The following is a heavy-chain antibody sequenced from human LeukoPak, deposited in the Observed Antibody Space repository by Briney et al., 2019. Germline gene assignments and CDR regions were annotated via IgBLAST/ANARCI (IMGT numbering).Heavy chain of an antibody. CDR1: GGSISSSSYY. D-gene: IGHD1-1*01. CDR2: IYYSGST. Sequence: SETLSLTCTVSGGSISSSSYYWGWIRQPPGKGLEWIGSIYYSGSTYYNPSLKSRVTMSVDTSKNQFSLKLSSVTAADTAVYYCARDRRTWNDDGFDYWGQGTLVTVSS. J-gene: IGHJ4*02. CDR3: ARDRRTWNDDGFDY. V-gene: IGHV4-39*07.